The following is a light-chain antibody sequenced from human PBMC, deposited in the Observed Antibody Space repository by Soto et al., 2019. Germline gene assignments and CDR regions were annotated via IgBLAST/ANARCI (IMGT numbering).Light chain of an antibody. V-gene: IGLV2-14*01. CDR1: SSDVGGYDY. Sequence: QSALTRPASVSGSPGQSITISCTGTSSDVGGYDYVSWYQLHPGKAPKLMVFEVNNRPSGVSYRFSGSKSGNTASLTISGLQAEDEADYFCSSYSISTAYLFGPGTKVTVL. CDR3: SSYSISTAYL. CDR2: EVN. J-gene: IGLJ1*01.